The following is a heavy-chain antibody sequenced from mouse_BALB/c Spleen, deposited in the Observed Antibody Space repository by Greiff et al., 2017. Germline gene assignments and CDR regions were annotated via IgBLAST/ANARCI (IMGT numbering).Heavy chain of an antibody. D-gene: IGHD2-4*01. J-gene: IGHJ3*01. V-gene: IGHV5-6-5*01. CDR2: ISSGGST. CDR3: ARRGDDYDGGFAY. Sequence: EVKLMESGGGLVQPGGSLKLSCAASGFTFSSYAMSWVRQTPEKRLEWVASISSGGSTYYPDSVKGRFTISRDNARNILYLQMSSLRSEDTAMYYCARRGDDYDGGFAYWGQGTLVTVSA. CDR1: GFTFSSYA.